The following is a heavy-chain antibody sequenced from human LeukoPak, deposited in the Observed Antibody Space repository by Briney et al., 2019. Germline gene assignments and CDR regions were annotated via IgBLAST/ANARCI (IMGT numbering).Heavy chain of an antibody. CDR3: AKDSDPYQPLWPFDY. D-gene: IGHD2-2*01. CDR2: ISYDGSNK. J-gene: IGHJ4*02. CDR1: GFTLSSYA. V-gene: IGHV3-30*04. Sequence: PGGSLTLSCAASGFTLSSYAMHWVRQAPGKGLEWVAVISYDGSNKYFADSVKGRFTISRDNSKNTLYLQMNSLRGEDTAVYYCAKDSDPYQPLWPFDYWGQGTLVTVSS.